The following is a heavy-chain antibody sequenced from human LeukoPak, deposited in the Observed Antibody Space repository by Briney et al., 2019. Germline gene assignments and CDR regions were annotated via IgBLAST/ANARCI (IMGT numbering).Heavy chain of an antibody. CDR2: IKQDGSEK. J-gene: IGHJ3*02. Sequence: PGGSLRLSCAASGFTFSSYWMSRVRKAPGKGLEWVANIKQDGSEKYYVDSVKGRFTISRDNAKNSLYLQMNSLRAEDTAVYYCARAIITIFGVVIIGSNAFDIWGQGTMVTVSS. D-gene: IGHD3-3*01. V-gene: IGHV3-7*01. CDR1: GFTFSSYW. CDR3: ARAIITIFGVVIIGSNAFDI.